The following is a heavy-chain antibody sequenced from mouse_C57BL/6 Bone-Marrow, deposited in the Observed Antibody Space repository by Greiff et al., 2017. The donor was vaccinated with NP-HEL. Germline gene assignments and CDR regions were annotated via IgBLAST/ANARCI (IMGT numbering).Heavy chain of an antibody. J-gene: IGHJ3*01. Sequence: EVKLVESGGGLVQPGGSLSLSCAASGFTFTDYYMSWVRQPPGKALEWLGFIRNKANGYTTEYSASVKGRFTISRDNSQSILYLQMNALRAEDSATYYCARYMYGSSPAWFAYWGQGTLVTVSA. D-gene: IGHD1-1*01. CDR1: GFTFTDYY. CDR3: ARYMYGSSPAWFAY. V-gene: IGHV7-3*01. CDR2: IRNKANGYTT.